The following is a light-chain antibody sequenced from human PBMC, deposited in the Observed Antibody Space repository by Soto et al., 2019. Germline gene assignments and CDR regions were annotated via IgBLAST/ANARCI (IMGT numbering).Light chain of an antibody. J-gene: IGLJ2*01. V-gene: IGLV7-46*01. Sequence: QAVVTQEPSLTVSPGGTVTLTCGSSTGAVSSGHYPYWFQQKPGQAPRKLIWDTNKKQSWTPARFSGSLLGGKAALTLSGAQPEDEAEYYCLLTYSGGSLVVFGGGTKVTVL. CDR3: LLTYSGGSLVV. CDR2: DTN. CDR1: TGAVSSGHY.